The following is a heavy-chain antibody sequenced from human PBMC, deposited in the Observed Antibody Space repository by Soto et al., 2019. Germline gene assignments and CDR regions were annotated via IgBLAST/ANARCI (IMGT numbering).Heavy chain of an antibody. CDR1: GFTFSSYG. V-gene: IGHV3-30*18. CDR3: VKPENSGY. CDR2: ISYDGSNK. D-gene: IGHD1-26*01. J-gene: IGHJ4*02. Sequence: QVQLVESGGGVVQPGRSLRLSCAASGFTFSSYGMHWVRQAPGKGLEWVAVISYDGSNKYYADSVKGRFTNSRDNSKNTLYLQMNSLRAEDTAVYYCVKPENSGYWGQGTLVTVSS.